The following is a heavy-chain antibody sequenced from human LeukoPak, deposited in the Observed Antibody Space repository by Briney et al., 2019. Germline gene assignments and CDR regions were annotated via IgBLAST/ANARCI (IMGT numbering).Heavy chain of an antibody. CDR1: GGSISSYY. J-gene: IGHJ4*02. V-gene: IGHV4-59*01. Sequence: SETLSLTCTVSGGSISSYYWSWIRQPPGKGLEWIGYIYYSGSTNYNPSLKSRVTISVDTSKNQFSLKLSSVTAADTAVYYCARDQTGYSSGWSSSGFDYWAREPWSPSPQ. CDR2: IYYSGST. D-gene: IGHD6-19*01. CDR3: ARDQTGYSSGWSSSGFDY.